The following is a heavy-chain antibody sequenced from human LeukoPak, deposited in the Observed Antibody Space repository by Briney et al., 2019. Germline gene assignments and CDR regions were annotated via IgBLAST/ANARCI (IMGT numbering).Heavy chain of an antibody. V-gene: IGHV3-30*02. Sequence: GESLRLSCAASGFTFSSYGMHSGRQAPGKGLEWVAFIRYDGSNKYYADSVKDRFTIYRDNSKNTLYLQMNRLRGEDTAVYYCAKDEGGGAFDIWGQGTTVTVSS. D-gene: IGHD1-26*01. CDR2: IRYDGSNK. CDR1: GFTFSSYG. J-gene: IGHJ3*02. CDR3: AKDEGGGAFDI.